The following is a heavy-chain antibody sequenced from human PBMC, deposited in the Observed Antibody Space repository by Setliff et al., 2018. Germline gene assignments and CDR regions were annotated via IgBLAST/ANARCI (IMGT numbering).Heavy chain of an antibody. D-gene: IGHD3-3*01. J-gene: IGHJ6*03. V-gene: IGHV3-21*06. CDR1: GLTLTPYT. CDR2: ISDTSAFI. Sequence: SGGSLRLSCAASGLTLTPYTMTWVRQAPGKGPEWVSSISDTSAFIYYADSVKGRFTISRDNAKNTLYLQMNSLRADDTAVYYCARVSGFQYMDVWGKGTTVTVSS. CDR3: ARVSGFQYMDV.